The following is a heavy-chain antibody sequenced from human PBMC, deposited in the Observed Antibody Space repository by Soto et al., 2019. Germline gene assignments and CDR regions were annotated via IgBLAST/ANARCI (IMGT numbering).Heavy chain of an antibody. CDR3: AASIFYYGMDV. CDR2: IYPGDSDT. Sequence: PGESLKISCKGSGYTFTNYWIGWVLQMPGKGLEWMGIIYPGDSDTKYNPSFQGRVTISADKSITTTYLQWSSLKASDTAIYYCAASIFYYGMDVWGQGTTVTVSS. J-gene: IGHJ6*02. V-gene: IGHV5-51*01. CDR1: GYTFTNYW.